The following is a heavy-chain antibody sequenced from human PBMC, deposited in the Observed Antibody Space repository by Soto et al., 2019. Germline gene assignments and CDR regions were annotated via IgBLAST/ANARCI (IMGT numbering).Heavy chain of an antibody. D-gene: IGHD3-10*01. CDR3: ARARGTMVRGVIIPQYYFDY. J-gene: IGHJ4*02. V-gene: IGHV3-66*01. Sequence: EVQLVESGGGLVQPGGSLRLSCAASGFTVSSNYMRWVRQAPGKGLEWVSVIYSGGSTYYADSVKGRFTISRDNSKNTLYLQMNSLRAEDTAVYYCARARGTMVRGVIIPQYYFDYWGQGTMVTVSS. CDR2: IYSGGST. CDR1: GFTVSSNY.